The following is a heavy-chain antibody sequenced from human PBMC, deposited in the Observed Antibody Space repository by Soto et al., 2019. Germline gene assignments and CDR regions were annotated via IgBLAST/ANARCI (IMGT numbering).Heavy chain of an antibody. V-gene: IGHV4-34*01. Sequence: PSETLSLTCAVYGGSFSGYYWSWIRQPPGKGLEWIGEINHSGSTNYNPSLRSRVTISVDTSKNQFSLKLSSVTAADTAVYYCARGQAAWWSQLLPDGEYYYGMDVWGQGTTVTVS. D-gene: IGHD2-2*01. CDR1: GGSFSGYY. CDR2: INHSGST. J-gene: IGHJ6*02. CDR3: ARGQAAWWSQLLPDGEYYYGMDV.